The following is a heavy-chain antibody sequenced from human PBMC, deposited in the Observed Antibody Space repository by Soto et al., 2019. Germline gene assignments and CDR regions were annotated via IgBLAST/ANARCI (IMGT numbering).Heavy chain of an antibody. CDR3: AKGQGGDYYYGMDV. J-gene: IGHJ6*02. CDR1: GFTFSSYG. Sequence: GGSLRLSCAASGFTFSSYGMHWVRQAPGKGLEWVAVISYDGSNKYYADSVKGRFTISRDNSKNTLYLQMNSLRAEDTAVYYCAKGQGGDYYYGMDVWGQGTTVTAP. CDR2: ISYDGSNK. V-gene: IGHV3-30*18.